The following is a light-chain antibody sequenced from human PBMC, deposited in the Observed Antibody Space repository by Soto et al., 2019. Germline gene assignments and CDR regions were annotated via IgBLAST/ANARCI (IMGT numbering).Light chain of an antibody. Sequence: QSVLTQPPSASGTPGQRVTISCSGRSANIGNNYVCWYQQVPGTAPKLLIYSNNQRPSGVPDRFSGSKSGTSAFLAISGLRSEDEADYYCVSWDDSLSGLVFGTGTKVTVL. CDR3: VSWDDSLSGLV. J-gene: IGLJ1*01. CDR1: SANIGNNY. CDR2: SNN. V-gene: IGLV1-47*02.